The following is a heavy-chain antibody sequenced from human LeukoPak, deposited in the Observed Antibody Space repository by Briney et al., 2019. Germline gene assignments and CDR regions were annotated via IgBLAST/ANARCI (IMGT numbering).Heavy chain of an antibody. CDR3: ARRKDSSGYFGRMGWSDP. D-gene: IGHD3-22*01. J-gene: IGHJ5*02. CDR2: INHSGST. CDR1: GGSFSGYY. V-gene: IGHV4-34*01. Sequence: PSETLSLTCAVYGGSFSGYYWSWIRQPPGKGLEWIGEINHSGSTNYKLSLKSRVTISVDTSKKQFSLKLSSVTAADTAVYYCARRKDSSGYFGRMGWSDPWGQGTLVTVSS.